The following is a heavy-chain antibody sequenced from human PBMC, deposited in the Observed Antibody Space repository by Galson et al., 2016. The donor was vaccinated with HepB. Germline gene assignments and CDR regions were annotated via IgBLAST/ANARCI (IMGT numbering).Heavy chain of an antibody. V-gene: IGHV3-23*01. CDR2: ISDNGHAP. Sequence: SLRLSCAGSGFTFNSYAMNWVRQAPGKGLEWISLISDNGHAPYYADPVRGRFSIARDNSKNTLYLQMNSLRADDTAVYYCAKCPPGTRGSLDSWGQGTLVTVSS. J-gene: IGHJ4*02. CDR1: GFTFNSYA. CDR3: AKCPPGTRGSLDS. D-gene: IGHD1-14*01.